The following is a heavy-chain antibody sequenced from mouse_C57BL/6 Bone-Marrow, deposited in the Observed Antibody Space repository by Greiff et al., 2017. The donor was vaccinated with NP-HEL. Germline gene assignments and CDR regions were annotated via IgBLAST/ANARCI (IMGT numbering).Heavy chain of an antibody. V-gene: IGHV15-2*01. CDR3: ARGDYGRYFDY. CDR2: ILPSIGRT. J-gene: IGHJ2*01. CDR1: DSEVFPIAY. D-gene: IGHD1-1*01. Sequence: QVQLKESGSELRSPGSSVKLSCKDFDSEVFPIAYMSWVRQKPGHGFEWIGGILPSIGRTIYGEKFEDKATLDADTLSNTAYLELNSLTSEDSAIYYCARGDYGRYFDYWGQGTTLTVSS.